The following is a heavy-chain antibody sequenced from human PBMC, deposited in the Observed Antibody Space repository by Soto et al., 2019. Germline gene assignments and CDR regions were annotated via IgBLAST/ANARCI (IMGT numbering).Heavy chain of an antibody. J-gene: IGHJ4*02. CDR2: ISSDGSRK. V-gene: IGHV3-30*03. CDR3: ARGCSGGTNCFYFDF. D-gene: IGHD6-13*01. Sequence: QVQLVESGGGVVQPERSLRLSCAASGFTFGNFGIHWVRQAPGKGLEWVADISSDGSRKFYADSVKGRFTISRDNSKNTLYLQMNCLRTEDTAVYFCARGCSGGTNCFYFDFWGQGILVTVSS. CDR1: GFTFGNFG.